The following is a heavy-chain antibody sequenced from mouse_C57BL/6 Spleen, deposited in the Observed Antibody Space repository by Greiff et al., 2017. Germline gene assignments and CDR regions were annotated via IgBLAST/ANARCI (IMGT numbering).Heavy chain of an antibody. CDR3: ARYYGSSLRAMDY. CDR2: INPSNGGT. J-gene: IGHJ4*01. Sequence: VKLQQPGTELVKPGASVKLSCKASGYTFTSYWMHWVKQRPGQGLEWIGNINPSNGGTNYNEKFKSKATLTVDKSSSTAYMQLSSLTSEDSAVYYCARYYGSSLRAMDYWGQGTSVTVSS. V-gene: IGHV1-53*01. CDR1: GYTFTSYW. D-gene: IGHD1-1*01.